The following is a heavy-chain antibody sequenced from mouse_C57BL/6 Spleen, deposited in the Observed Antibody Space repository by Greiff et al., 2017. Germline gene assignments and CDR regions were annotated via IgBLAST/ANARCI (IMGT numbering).Heavy chain of an antibody. D-gene: IGHD1-1*01. CDR1: GYTFTSYW. V-gene: IGHV1-55*01. CDR3: ARFYGSSYWYCDV. Sequence: VQLQQPGAELVKPGASVKMSCKASGYTFTSYWITWVKQRPGQGLEWIGDLYPGSGSTNYNEKFKSKATLTVDKSSSTAYMLLSSLTSEDAAFYDCARFYGSSYWYCDVWGTGTTVTVSS. J-gene: IGHJ1*03. CDR2: LYPGSGST.